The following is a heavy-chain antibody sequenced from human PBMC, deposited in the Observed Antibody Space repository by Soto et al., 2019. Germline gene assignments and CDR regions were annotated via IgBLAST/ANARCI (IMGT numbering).Heavy chain of an antibody. CDR2: IYYSGST. CDR3: ATHTESYYYGMDV. Sequence: PSETLSLTCAVYGGSFSSYYWGWIRQPPGKGLEWIGSIYYSGSTYYNPSLKSRVTISVDTSRNQFSLKLSSVTAADTAVYYCATHTESYYYGMDVWGQGTTVTVSS. CDR1: GGSFSSYY. V-gene: IGHV4-39*01. J-gene: IGHJ6*02.